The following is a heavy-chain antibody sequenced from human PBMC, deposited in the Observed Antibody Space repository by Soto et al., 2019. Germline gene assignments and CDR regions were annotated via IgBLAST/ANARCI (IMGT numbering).Heavy chain of an antibody. CDR1: GYTFTGYY. J-gene: IGHJ6*02. D-gene: IGHD2-2*01. V-gene: IGHV1-2*04. CDR3: ARVRARRYCSSTSCVGGMDV. CDR2: INPNSGGT. Sequence: ASVKVSCNASGYTFTGYYMHWVRQAPGQGLEWMGWINPNSGGTNYAQKFQGWVTMTRDTSISTAYMELSRLRSDDTAVYYCARVRARRYCSSTSCVGGMDVWGQGTTVTVSS.